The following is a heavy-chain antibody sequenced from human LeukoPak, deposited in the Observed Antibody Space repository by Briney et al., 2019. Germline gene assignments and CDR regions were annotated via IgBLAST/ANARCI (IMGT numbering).Heavy chain of an antibody. CDR2: IKYDGSEK. J-gene: IGHJ5*02. Sequence: GGSLRLSCEASGFIFSDYWMTWVRQAPGKGLEWVANIKYDGSEKYCVDSLKGRFTIARDNAKSSLYLEMNSLRAEDTAIYYCARARRWLGVSNWFDPWGQGTLVTVSS. D-gene: IGHD4-23*01. V-gene: IGHV3-7*01. CDR1: GFIFSDYW. CDR3: ARARRWLGVSNWFDP.